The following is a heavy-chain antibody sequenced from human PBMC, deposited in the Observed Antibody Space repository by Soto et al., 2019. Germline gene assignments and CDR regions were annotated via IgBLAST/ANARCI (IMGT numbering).Heavy chain of an antibody. D-gene: IGHD4-17*01. CDR2: ITGGVGNT. Sequence: GGSLRLSCAASGFTFGSYAMNWVRQAPGKGLEWVAVITGGVGNTFYADSMKGRFTISRDNSKNTVYLHMSSLRAEDTAIYYCAKAIPVYGDDGGEDYFDYYGMDVWGQGTAVTVSS. CDR3: AKAIPVYGDDGGEDYFDYYGMDV. CDR1: GFTFGSYA. V-gene: IGHV3-23*01. J-gene: IGHJ6*02.